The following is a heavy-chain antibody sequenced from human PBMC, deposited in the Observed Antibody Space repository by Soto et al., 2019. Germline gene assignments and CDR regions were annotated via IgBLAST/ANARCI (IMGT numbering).Heavy chain of an antibody. CDR3: AKGGPYYYDSSGYYDY. D-gene: IGHD3-22*01. Sequence: EVQLLESGGGLVQPGGSLRLSCAASGFTFSSYAMSWVRQAPGKGLVWVSAISGSGGSTYYADSVKGRFTISRDNSKNTLYLQMNSLRAEDTAVYYCAKGGPYYYDSSGYYDYWGQGTLVTVSS. CDR1: GFTFSSYA. CDR2: ISGSGGST. V-gene: IGHV3-23*01. J-gene: IGHJ4*02.